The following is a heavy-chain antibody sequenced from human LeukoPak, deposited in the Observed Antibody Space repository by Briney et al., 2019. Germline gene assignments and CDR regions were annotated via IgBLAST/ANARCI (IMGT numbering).Heavy chain of an antibody. CDR3: ARRGSSSYFDY. V-gene: IGHV4-59*01. J-gene: IGHJ4*02. CDR1: GGSISSYY. Sequence: SESLSLTCTVSGGSISSYYWSWIRQPPGKGLEWIGYIYYSGNTTYNPSLKSRVTISVDTSKNQFSLKLNSVTAADTAVYYCARRGSSSYFDYWGQGTLVTVSS. D-gene: IGHD2-2*01. CDR2: IYYSGNT.